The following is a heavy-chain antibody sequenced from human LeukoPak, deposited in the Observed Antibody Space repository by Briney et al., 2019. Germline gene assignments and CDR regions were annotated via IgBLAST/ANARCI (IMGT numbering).Heavy chain of an antibody. CDR3: ARVASGQWLDGLPNPPYYYYGMDV. Sequence: GGSLRLSCAASGFTFSSYGMHWVRQAPGKGLEWVAVIWYDGSNKYYADSVKGRFTISRDNSKNTLYLQMNSLRAEDTAVYYCARVASGQWLDGLPNPPYYYYGMDVWGQGTTVTVSS. J-gene: IGHJ6*02. CDR1: GFTFSSYG. D-gene: IGHD6-19*01. V-gene: IGHV3-33*01. CDR2: IWYDGSNK.